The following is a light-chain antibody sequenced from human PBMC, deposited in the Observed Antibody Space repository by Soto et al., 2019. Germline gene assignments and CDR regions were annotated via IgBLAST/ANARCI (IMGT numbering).Light chain of an antibody. J-gene: IGKJ1*01. V-gene: IGKV3-11*01. CDR2: DAT. Sequence: EIVLTQSPATVSLSPGERATLSCRASQSVGSYLAWYQKKPGQAPRLLIYDATNRATGIPARFSGSGSGTDFTLTISNLEPDDFAVYYCQQYGSSPPWTFGQGTKVEIK. CDR3: QQYGSSPPWT. CDR1: QSVGSY.